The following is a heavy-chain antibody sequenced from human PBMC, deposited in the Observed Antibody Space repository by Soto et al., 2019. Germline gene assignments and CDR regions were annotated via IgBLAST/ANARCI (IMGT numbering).Heavy chain of an antibody. V-gene: IGHV3-66*04. CDR2: LYDGGTT. D-gene: IGHD1-26*01. CDR1: ALTVSSKY. J-gene: IGHJ4*02. CDR3: ARQVGSQSIYDC. Sequence: EVQLVESGGGLVQPGGSLRLSCAGSALTVSSKYISWVRQAPGKGLDWVSALYDGGTTYYADYVKGRFTISRDNSKNTLYLQMDSLRAEDTAVYYCARQVGSQSIYDCWGQGTLVTVSS.